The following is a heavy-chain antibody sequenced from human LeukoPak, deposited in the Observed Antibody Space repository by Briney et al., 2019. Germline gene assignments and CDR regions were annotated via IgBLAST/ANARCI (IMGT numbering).Heavy chain of an antibody. Sequence: GGSLRLSCAASEFTFSNYAMSWVRQAPGKGLEWVSVISGSGGDTYYADSVKGRFTISRDNSKNTLYLQMNGLRAEDTAVYYCAKVYSSGWPYYFDYWGQGTLVTVSS. V-gene: IGHV3-23*01. CDR2: ISGSGGDT. D-gene: IGHD6-19*01. CDR1: EFTFSNYA. J-gene: IGHJ4*02. CDR3: AKVYSSGWPYYFDY.